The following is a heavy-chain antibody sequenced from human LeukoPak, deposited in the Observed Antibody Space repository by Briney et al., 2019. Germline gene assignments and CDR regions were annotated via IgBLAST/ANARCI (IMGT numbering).Heavy chain of an antibody. CDR3: ARSITIFGVDP. CDR1: GGSISSGDYY. Sequence: ASQTLSLTCTVSGGSISSGDYYWSWIRQPPGKGLEWIGYIYYSGSTYYNPSLKSRVTISVDTSKNQFSLKLSSVTAADTAVYYCARSITIFGVDPWGQGTLVTVSS. CDR2: IYYSGST. J-gene: IGHJ5*02. D-gene: IGHD3-3*01. V-gene: IGHV4-30-4*01.